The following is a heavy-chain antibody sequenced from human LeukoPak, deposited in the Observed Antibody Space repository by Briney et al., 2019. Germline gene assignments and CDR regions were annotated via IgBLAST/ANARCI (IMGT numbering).Heavy chain of an antibody. J-gene: IGHJ4*02. CDR2: IYASGST. CDR3: AMSGYSSSWYVDY. CDR1: GGSISSGSYY. D-gene: IGHD6-13*01. Sequence: SSETLSLTCTVSGGSISSGSYYWSWIRQPAGKGLEWIGRIYASGSTNYNPSLKSRVTISVDTSKNQFSLKLSSVTAADTAVYYCAMSGYSSSWYVDYWGQGTLVTVSS. V-gene: IGHV4-61*02.